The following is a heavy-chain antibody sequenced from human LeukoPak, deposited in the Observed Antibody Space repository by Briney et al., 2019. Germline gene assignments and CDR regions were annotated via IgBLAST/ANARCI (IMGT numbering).Heavy chain of an antibody. V-gene: IGHV3-74*01. CDR2: INSDGSST. CDR3: ARSVGKVGHYYYYGMDF. Sequence: PGGSLRLSCAASGFTFSSYWMHWVRQAPGKGLVWVSRINSDGSSTNYADSVKGRFTISRDNAKNTLYLQMNSLRAEDTAVYYCARSVGKVGHYYYYGMDFWGQGTTVTVSS. J-gene: IGHJ6*02. CDR1: GFTFSSYW. D-gene: IGHD5/OR15-5a*01.